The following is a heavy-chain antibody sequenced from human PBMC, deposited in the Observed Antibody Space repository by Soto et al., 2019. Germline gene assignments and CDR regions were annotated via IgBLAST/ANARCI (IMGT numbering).Heavy chain of an antibody. CDR3: ARVRVRIAAAGMRLAHAFDI. Sequence: QVQLQESGPGLVKPSQTLSLTCTVSGGSISSGGYYWSWIRQHPGKGLEWIGYIYYSGSTYYNPSLKRRDTISVDTSKNQVSMKLRSVTAADTAVYYCARVRVRIAAAGMRLAHAFDIWGQGTMVTVSS. V-gene: IGHV4-31*03. D-gene: IGHD6-13*01. CDR2: IYYSGST. J-gene: IGHJ3*02. CDR1: GGSISSGGYY.